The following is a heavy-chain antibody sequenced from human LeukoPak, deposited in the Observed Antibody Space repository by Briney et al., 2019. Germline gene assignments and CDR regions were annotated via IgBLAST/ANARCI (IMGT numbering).Heavy chain of an antibody. CDR1: GYTFSGYY. CDR3: ARGVVVVAAPHNDY. J-gene: IGHJ4*02. D-gene: IGHD2-15*01. Sequence: ASMKVSCKASGYTFSGYYMHWVRQAPGQGLEWMGWINPNSGGTNNAQKFQGRVTMTRDTSISTAYMELSRLRSDDTAVYYCARGVVVVAAPHNDYWGQGTLVTVSS. CDR2: INPNSGGT. V-gene: IGHV1-2*02.